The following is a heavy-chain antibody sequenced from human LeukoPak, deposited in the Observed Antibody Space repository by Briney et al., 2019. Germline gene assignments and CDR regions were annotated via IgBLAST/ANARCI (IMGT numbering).Heavy chain of an antibody. J-gene: IGHJ3*01. CDR1: AVSISSGNFY. D-gene: IGHD2-2*01. CDR2: VYSTGNT. V-gene: IGHV4-61*09. Sequence: SETLSLTCTVSAVSISSGNFYWSWIRQSAGKGLEWIGHVYSTGNTKYNPSLKSRVTISADSSKNQISLRLRSVTAADTAMFYCARDGDAVSAAIAGAFDLWGRGTMVTVSS. CDR3: ARDGDAVSAAIAGAFDL.